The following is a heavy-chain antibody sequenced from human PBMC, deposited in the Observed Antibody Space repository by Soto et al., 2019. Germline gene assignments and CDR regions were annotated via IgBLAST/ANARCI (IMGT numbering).Heavy chain of an antibody. Sequence: QVQLQESGPGLVKPSETLSLTCTVSGGSVSSGSYYWSWIRQPPGKGLEWIGYIYYSGSTNYNPSLKSRVTISVDTSKNHCSLKLSSVTAADTAVYYCARDWSPSGWFDYWGQGTLVTVSS. CDR3: ARDWSPSGWFDY. V-gene: IGHV4-61*01. J-gene: IGHJ4*02. CDR1: GGSVSSGSYY. CDR2: IYYSGST. D-gene: IGHD6-19*01.